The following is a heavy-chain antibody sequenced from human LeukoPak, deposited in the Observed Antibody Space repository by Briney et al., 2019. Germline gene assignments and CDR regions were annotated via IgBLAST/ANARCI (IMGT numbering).Heavy chain of an antibody. Sequence: GGSLRLSCAASGLTFSSYAMSWVRQAPGKGLEWVSGISGSGISTLYADSVQGRFIISRDNSNNTLYLEMNNLRAEDTAAYYCAKDRLKGIAAAGTGWFDSLGQGALVTVSS. V-gene: IGHV3-23*01. D-gene: IGHD6-13*01. CDR1: GLTFSSYA. J-gene: IGHJ5*01. CDR3: AKDRLKGIAAAGTGWFDS. CDR2: ISGSGIST.